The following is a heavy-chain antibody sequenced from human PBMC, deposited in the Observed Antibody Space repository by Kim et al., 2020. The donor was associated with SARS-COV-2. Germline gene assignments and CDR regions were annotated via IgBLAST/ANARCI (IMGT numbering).Heavy chain of an antibody. V-gene: IGHV3-48*02. CDR3: ARDWEQWLVSRMGWYFDL. D-gene: IGHD6-19*01. Sequence: KGRFTISRDNAKNSLYLQMNSLRDEDTAVYYCARDWEQWLVSRMGWYFDLWGRGTLVTVSS. J-gene: IGHJ2*01.